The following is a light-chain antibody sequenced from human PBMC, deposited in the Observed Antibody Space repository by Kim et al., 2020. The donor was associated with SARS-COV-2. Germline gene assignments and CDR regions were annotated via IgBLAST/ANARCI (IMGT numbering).Light chain of an antibody. CDR1: SLRNYF. V-gene: IGLV3-19*01. Sequence: SELTQDPVVSVALGQTVRITCHGDSLRNYFADWCQQKPGQAPVVVIYDKDTRPSGIPDRFSGSSSDNTASLTITGAQAEDEAAYFCYSRDTSGSHVIFGGGTKVTVL. J-gene: IGLJ2*01. CDR2: DKD. CDR3: YSRDTSGSHVI.